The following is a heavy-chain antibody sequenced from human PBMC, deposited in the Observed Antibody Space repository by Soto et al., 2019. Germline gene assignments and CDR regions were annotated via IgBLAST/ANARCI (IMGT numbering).Heavy chain of an antibody. Sequence: GGSLRLSCAASGFTFSSYAMSWVRQAPGKGLEWVSAISGSGGSTYYADSVKGRFTISRDNSKNTLYLQMNSLRAEDTAVYYCARDRANFGWGRRNYYFDYWGQGPLVTVSS. V-gene: IGHV3-23*01. CDR2: ISGSGGST. D-gene: IGHD3-10*01. CDR1: GFTFSSYA. J-gene: IGHJ4*02. CDR3: ARDRANFGWGRRNYYFDY.